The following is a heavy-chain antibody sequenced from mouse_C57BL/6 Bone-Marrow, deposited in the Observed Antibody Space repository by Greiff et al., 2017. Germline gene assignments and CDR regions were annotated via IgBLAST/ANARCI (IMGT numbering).Heavy chain of an antibody. CDR3: ARADGYFGY. D-gene: IGHD2-3*01. CDR1: GYTFTSYW. Sequence: QVQLQQPGAELVMPGASVKLSCKASGYTFTSYWMHWVKQRPGQGLEWIGEIDPSDSYTNYNQKFKGKSTLTVDKSSSPAFMQLSSLTSEDSAVYYCARADGYFGYWGQGTTLTVSS. CDR2: IDPSDSYT. V-gene: IGHV1-69*01. J-gene: IGHJ2*01.